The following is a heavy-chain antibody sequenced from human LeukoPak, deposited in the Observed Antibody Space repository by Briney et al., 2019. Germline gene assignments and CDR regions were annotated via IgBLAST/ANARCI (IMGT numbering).Heavy chain of an antibody. Sequence: GASVKVSCKAPGYTFTGYYMHWVRQAPGQGLEWMGWINPNSGGTNYAQKFQGRVTMTRDTSISTAYMELSRLRSDDTAVYYCARVYDSGAWRVRNWIDPRGQGTLVTVSS. V-gene: IGHV1-2*02. J-gene: IGHJ5*02. CDR1: GYTFTGYY. CDR3: ARVYDSGAWRVRNWIDP. CDR2: INPNSGGT. D-gene: IGHD3-3*01.